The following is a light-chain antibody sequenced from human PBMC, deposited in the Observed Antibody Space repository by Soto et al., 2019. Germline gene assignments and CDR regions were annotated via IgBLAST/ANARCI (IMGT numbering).Light chain of an antibody. CDR3: QQADSFPFT. V-gene: IGKV1-12*01. CDR2: AAY. Sequence: DIQMTQSPSSVSASVGDRVTITCRASQHIRSWLAWYQQKPGKAPKLLIYAAYSLQSGVPSRFSGSVSGTDFTLTISSLQPEYFATYYCQQADSFPFTFGQGTRLDIK. J-gene: IGKJ5*01. CDR1: QHIRSW.